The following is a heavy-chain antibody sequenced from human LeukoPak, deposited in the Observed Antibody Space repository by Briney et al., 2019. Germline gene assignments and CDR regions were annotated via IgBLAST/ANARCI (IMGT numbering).Heavy chain of an antibody. CDR2: IYTSGST. V-gene: IGHV4-4*07. J-gene: IGHJ6*02. CDR1: GGSISSYY. Sequence: SETLSLTCTVSGGSISSYYWSWIRQPAGKGLEWIGRIYTSGSTNYNPSLKSRVTMSVDTSKNQFSLKLSSVTAADTAVYYCAREGGYSYGYPQKSNYGMDVRGQGTTVTVSS. CDR3: AREGGYSYGYPQKSNYGMDV. D-gene: IGHD5-18*01.